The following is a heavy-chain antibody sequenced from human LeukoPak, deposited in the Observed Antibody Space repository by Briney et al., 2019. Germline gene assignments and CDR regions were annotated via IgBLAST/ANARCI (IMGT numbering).Heavy chain of an antibody. V-gene: IGHV4-39*07. D-gene: IGHD3-3*01. CDR3: ASRNSGVVTD. J-gene: IGHJ4*02. CDR2: IFYSGST. CDR1: SGSISSSIYY. Sequence: SETLSLTWTVSSGSISSSIYYWGWVPQPPGKALEWIRHIFYSGSTYYSPSLKSPVTTSVATSTNHLSLKLRSMTAADTAVYYCASRNSGVVTDWGQGNLVTVSS.